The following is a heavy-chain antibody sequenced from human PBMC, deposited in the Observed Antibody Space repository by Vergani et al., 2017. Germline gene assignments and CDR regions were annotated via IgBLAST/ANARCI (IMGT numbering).Heavy chain of an antibody. CDR2: IYYSGST. CDR1: GGSISSYY. V-gene: IGHV4-59*01. J-gene: IGHJ4*02. CDR3: ARERKGYFDH. Sequence: QVQLQESGPGLVKPSETLSLTCTVSGGSISSYYWSWIRQPPGKGLEWIGYIYYSGSTNYNPSLKSRVTISVDTSKNQFSLKLSSVTAADTAVYYCARERKGYFDHWGQGTLVTVSS.